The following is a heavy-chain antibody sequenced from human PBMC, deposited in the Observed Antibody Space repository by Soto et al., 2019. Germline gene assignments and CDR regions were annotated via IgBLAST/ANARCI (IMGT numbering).Heavy chain of an antibody. CDR3: ARQGGVITPNFDY. Sequence: ASVKVSCKASGYTFTSYYMHWVRQAPGQGLEWMGIINPSGGSTSYAQKFQGQVTISADKSISTAYLQWSSLKASDTAMYYCARQGGVITPNFDYWGQGTLVTVSS. D-gene: IGHD3-10*01. J-gene: IGHJ4*02. V-gene: IGHV1-46*01. CDR1: GYTFTSYY. CDR2: INPSGGST.